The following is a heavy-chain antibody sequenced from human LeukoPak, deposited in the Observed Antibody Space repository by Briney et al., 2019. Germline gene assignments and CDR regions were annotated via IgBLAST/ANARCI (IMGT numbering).Heavy chain of an antibody. CDR2: IRSKANSYAT. V-gene: IGHV3-73*01. CDR1: GFTFSASA. CDR3: ARGVYGGRDY. Sequence: GGSLRLSCAASGFTFSASAMHWVRQASGKGLEWVGRIRSKANSYATPYAASVKGRFTISRDDSKNTAYLQMNSLKTEDTAVYYCARGVYGGRDYWGQGTLVTVSS. J-gene: IGHJ4*02. D-gene: IGHD5/OR15-5a*01.